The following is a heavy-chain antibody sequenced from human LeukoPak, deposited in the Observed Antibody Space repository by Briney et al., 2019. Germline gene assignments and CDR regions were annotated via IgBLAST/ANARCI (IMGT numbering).Heavy chain of an antibody. CDR2: IYYSGST. CDR3: ARANDFWSGYYSDAFDI. D-gene: IGHD3-3*01. V-gene: IGHV4-59*01. J-gene: IGHJ3*02. Sequence: PSETLSLTCTVSGGSISSYYWSWIRQPPGKGREWLGYIYYSGSTNYNPSLKSRVAISVDTSKNQFSLKLSSVTAADTAVYYCARANDFWSGYYSDAFDIWGQGTMVTVSS. CDR1: GGSISSYY.